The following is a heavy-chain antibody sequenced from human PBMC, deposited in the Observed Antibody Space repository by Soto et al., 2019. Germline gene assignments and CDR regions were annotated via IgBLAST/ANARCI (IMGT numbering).Heavy chain of an antibody. D-gene: IGHD7-27*01. CDR3: ARLTGESVPYHWFDP. CDR1: GYSFTSYW. CDR2: IYPGDSDT. Sequence: GESLKISCKGSGYSFTSYWIGWGRQMPGKGLEWMGIIYPGDSDTRYSPSFQGQVTISADKSISTAYLQWSSLKASDSAMYYCARLTGESVPYHWFDPWGQGTLVTVSS. V-gene: IGHV5-51*01. J-gene: IGHJ5*02.